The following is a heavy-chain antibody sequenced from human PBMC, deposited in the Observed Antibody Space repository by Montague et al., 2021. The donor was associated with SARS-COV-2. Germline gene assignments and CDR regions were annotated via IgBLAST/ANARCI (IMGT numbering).Heavy chain of an antibody. CDR2: IYTSGST. Sequence: TLSLTCTVSGGSISSGSYYWSWIRQPAGKGLEWIGRIYTSGSTKYNPSLKSRVTISVDTSKNQFPLKLSSVTAADTAVYYCARGVVPRGSDTFDIWGQGTVVTVSS. CDR1: GGSISSGSYY. V-gene: IGHV4-61*02. D-gene: IGHD3-3*01. CDR3: ARGVVPRGSDTFDI. J-gene: IGHJ3*02.